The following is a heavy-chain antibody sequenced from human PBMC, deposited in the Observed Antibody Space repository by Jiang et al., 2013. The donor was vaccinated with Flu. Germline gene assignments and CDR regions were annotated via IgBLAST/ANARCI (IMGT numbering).Heavy chain of an antibody. Sequence: QTLSLTCAISGDRVSSSSAAWNWIRQSPSRGLEWLGRTYYRSKWYNDYAVSVKSRITVNPDTSKNQFSLQLNSVTPEDTAVYYCARTRGGITVAGTGTAFDIWGQGTMVTVSS. CDR3: ARTRGGITVAGTGTAFDI. V-gene: IGHV6-1*01. CDR1: GDRVSSSSAA. D-gene: IGHD6-19*01. J-gene: IGHJ3*02. CDR2: TYYRSKWYN.